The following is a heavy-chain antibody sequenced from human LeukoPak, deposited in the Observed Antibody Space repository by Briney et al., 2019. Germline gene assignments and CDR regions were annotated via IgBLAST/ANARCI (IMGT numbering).Heavy chain of an antibody. CDR3: ATVPRSGYYYFDY. CDR2: ISGSGGST. Sequence: GGSLRLSCAASGFTFRSYAMTWVRQAPRKGLEWVSFISGSGGSTYYADSVKGRFTISKDKSRNTLFLQMNSLRAEDTAVYYCATVPRSGYYYFDYWGQGTLVTVSS. CDR1: GFTFRSYA. V-gene: IGHV3-23*01. D-gene: IGHD5-12*01. J-gene: IGHJ4*02.